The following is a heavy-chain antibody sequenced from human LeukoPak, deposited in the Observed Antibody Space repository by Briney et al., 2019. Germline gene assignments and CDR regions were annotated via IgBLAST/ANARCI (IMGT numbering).Heavy chain of an antibody. V-gene: IGHV4-59*08. CDR1: SGSISTFY. CDR2: VYQSGTT. D-gene: IGHD1-26*01. J-gene: IGHJ4*02. Sequence: SETLSLTCTVSSGSISTFYWSWIRQPPGKGLEWIGYVYQSGTTSYNPSLKRRVTISADTSKNQFSLRVTSVTAAGTAVYYCARHGGSLGYSDNWGQGTLVTVSS. CDR3: ARHGGSLGYSDN.